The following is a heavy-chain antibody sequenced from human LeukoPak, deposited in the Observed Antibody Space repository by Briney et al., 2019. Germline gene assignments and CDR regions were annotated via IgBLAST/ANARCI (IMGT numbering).Heavy chain of an antibody. CDR2: IYTSGGT. CDR3: ARAPNYVHFDY. Sequence: SETLSLTCTVSGGSISSDYWSWIRQPAGKGLEWIGRIYTSGGTNYNPSLKSRVTMSVDSSNNQFSLKLSPVTAADTAVYYCARAPNYVHFDYWGQGTLVTVSS. CDR1: GGSISSDY. J-gene: IGHJ4*02. V-gene: IGHV4-4*07. D-gene: IGHD4/OR15-4a*01.